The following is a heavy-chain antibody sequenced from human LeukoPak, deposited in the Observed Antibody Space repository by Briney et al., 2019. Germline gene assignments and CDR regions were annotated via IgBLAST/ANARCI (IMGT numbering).Heavy chain of an antibody. CDR1: GFTFSDYY. CDR2: ISSRAKTI. V-gene: IGHV3-11*04. CDR3: ARDPAWGAFDI. Sequence: GGSLRLSCAASGFTFSDYYMNWIRQAPGKGLEWVSYISSRAKTIYSADSVKGRFTISRDNAKNSLYLQMNSLRAEDTALYYCARDPAWGAFDIWGQGTMATVSS. J-gene: IGHJ3*02. D-gene: IGHD7-27*01.